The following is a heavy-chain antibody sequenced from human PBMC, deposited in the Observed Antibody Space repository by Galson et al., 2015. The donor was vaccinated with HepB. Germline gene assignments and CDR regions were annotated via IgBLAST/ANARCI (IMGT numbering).Heavy chain of an antibody. V-gene: IGHV3-74*01. D-gene: IGHD4-17*01. CDR1: GFTFSSYV. Sequence: SLRLSCAASGFTFSSYVMHWVRQAPGKGLVWVSRINSDGSSTSYAGSVKGRFTISRDNAKNTLFLQMNSLRAEDTAVYYCHTTTVTTGYYAMDAWGQGTTVTVSS. CDR3: HTTTVTTGYYAMDA. CDR2: INSDGSST. J-gene: IGHJ6*02.